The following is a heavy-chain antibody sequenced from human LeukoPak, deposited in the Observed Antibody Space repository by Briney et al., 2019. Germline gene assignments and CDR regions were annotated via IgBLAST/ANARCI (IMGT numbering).Heavy chain of an antibody. V-gene: IGHV1-18*01. CDR1: GYTFTSYG. D-gene: IGHD6-13*01. J-gene: IGHJ6*02. CDR3: ASPRIAAAGIYGMDV. CDR2: ISAYNGNT. Sequence: ASVKVSCKASGYTFTSYGISWVRQAPGQGLEWMGWISAYNGNTNYAQKLKGRVTMTTDTSTSTAYMELRSLRSDDTAVYYCASPRIAAAGIYGMDVWGQGTTVTVSS.